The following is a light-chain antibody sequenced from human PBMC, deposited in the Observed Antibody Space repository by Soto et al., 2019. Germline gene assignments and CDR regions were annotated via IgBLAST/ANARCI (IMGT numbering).Light chain of an antibody. V-gene: IGKV3-20*01. Sequence: EIVLTQSPGTLSLSPGERATLSCRASQSVSSSYLAWYQQKPGQAPRLLIYGASSRATVIPDRFSGSGSGTDLTLTISRLEPEDFAVYYCQQYGSSPPKLTFGGGTKVEIK. CDR1: QSVSSSY. J-gene: IGKJ4*01. CDR3: QQYGSSPPKLT. CDR2: GAS.